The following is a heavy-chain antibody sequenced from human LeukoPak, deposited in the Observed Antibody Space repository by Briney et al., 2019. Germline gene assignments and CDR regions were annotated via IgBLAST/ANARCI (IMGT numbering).Heavy chain of an antibody. Sequence: SGGSLRLSCAASGFTFSSYAMSWLRQAPGKGLEWDSAISGSGGSTYYADSVKGRFTISRDNSKNTLYLQMNSLRAEDTAVYYCAKSPRGSWYPFDYWGQGTLVTVSS. CDR2: ISGSGGST. D-gene: IGHD6-13*01. J-gene: IGHJ4*02. V-gene: IGHV3-23*01. CDR1: GFTFSSYA. CDR3: AKSPRGSWYPFDY.